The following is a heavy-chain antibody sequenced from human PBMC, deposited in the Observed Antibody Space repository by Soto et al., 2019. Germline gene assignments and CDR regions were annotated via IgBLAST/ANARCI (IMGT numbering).Heavy chain of an antibody. J-gene: IGHJ5*02. CDR3: AGRGFWSGFT. Sequence: SETLSLTCTVSGDSINSGDFYWSWIRQPPGKGLQLIGYIYYSGSIHYDPSLNGRVTISVDTSKNQFSLKATSVTAADTAVYCCAGRGFWSGFTWGQGTLVTVSS. CDR1: GDSINSGDFY. D-gene: IGHD3-3*01. V-gene: IGHV4-30-4*01. CDR2: IYYSGSI.